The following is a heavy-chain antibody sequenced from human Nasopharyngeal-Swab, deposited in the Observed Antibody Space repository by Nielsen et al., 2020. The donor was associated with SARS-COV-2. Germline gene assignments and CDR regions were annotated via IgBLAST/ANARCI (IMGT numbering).Heavy chain of an antibody. D-gene: IGHD3-22*01. J-gene: IGHJ4*02. Sequence: SLKIPCASPGCTFSSYGMHWGRQAPGKGLEWVAVMWYDGSNKYYADSVKGRFTISRDNSKNTLYLQMNSLSAEDTAVYYCARDLGYDSSGDDYWGQGTLVTVSS. CDR3: ARDLGYDSSGDDY. CDR2: MWYDGSNK. CDR1: GCTFSSYG. V-gene: IGHV3-33*01.